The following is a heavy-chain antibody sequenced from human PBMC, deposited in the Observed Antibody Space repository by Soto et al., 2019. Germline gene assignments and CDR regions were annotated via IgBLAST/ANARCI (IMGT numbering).Heavy chain of an antibody. J-gene: IGHJ3*02. V-gene: IGHV4-59*01. CDR2: IYYSGST. Sequence: SETLPLTCTVSGGSISSYCWSWIRQPPGKGLEWIGYIYYSGSTNYNPSLKSRVTISVDTSKNQFSLKLSSVTAADTAVYYCARDYYDSSGYWLRAFDIWGQGTMVTVSS. CDR1: GGSISSYC. D-gene: IGHD3-22*01. CDR3: ARDYYDSSGYWLRAFDI.